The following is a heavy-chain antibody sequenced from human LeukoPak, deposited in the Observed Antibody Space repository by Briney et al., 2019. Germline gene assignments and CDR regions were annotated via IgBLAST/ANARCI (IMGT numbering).Heavy chain of an antibody. CDR3: AREGECSGGSCYSYGWFDP. Sequence: KPSETLSLTCTVSGGSVSSGGDYWSWIRQPPGKGLEWIGYISSSGTNYNPSLKSRVTISVDTSKNQFSLKLRSATTADTALYYCAREGECSGGSCYSYGWFDPWGQGTLVTVSS. V-gene: IGHV4-61*08. CDR2: ISSSGT. J-gene: IGHJ5*02. CDR1: GGSVSSGGDY. D-gene: IGHD2-15*01.